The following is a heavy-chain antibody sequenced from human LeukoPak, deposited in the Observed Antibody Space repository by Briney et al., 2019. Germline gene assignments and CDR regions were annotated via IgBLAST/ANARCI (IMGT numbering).Heavy chain of an antibody. D-gene: IGHD5-12*01. CDR1: GGTFSSYA. CDR3: ARGAYSGYDSVSYWFDP. Sequence: ASVKVSCKASGGTFSSYAISWVRQAPGQGLEWMGRIIPILGIANYAQKFQGRVTITADKSTSTAYMERSSLRSEDTAVYYCARGAYSGYDSVSYWFDPWGQGTLVTVSS. CDR2: IIPILGIA. J-gene: IGHJ5*02. V-gene: IGHV1-69*04.